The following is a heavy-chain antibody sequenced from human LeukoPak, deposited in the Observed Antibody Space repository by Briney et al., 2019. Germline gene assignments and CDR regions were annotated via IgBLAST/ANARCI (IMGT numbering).Heavy chain of an antibody. J-gene: IGHJ4*02. V-gene: IGHV3-7*03. CDR3: AKDSGSGWYGGSFDY. CDR2: IKQDGSEK. Sequence: PGGALRLSCAASGCTFSSYWMSWVGQAPGKGVEGVANIKQDGSEKYYVDSVKGGFTISRDNAKNSLYLQMNSLRAEDTAVYYCAKDSGSGWYGGSFDYWGQGTLVTVSS. D-gene: IGHD6-19*01. CDR1: GCTFSSYW.